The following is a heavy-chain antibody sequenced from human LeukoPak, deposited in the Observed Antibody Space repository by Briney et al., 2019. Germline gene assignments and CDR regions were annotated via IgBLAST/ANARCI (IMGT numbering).Heavy chain of an antibody. CDR1: GFTFSSYA. J-gene: IGHJ6*02. CDR3: AKDYYDSSWDYYYYGMDV. Sequence: GGSLRLSCAASGFTFSSYAMHWVRQAPGKGLEWVAVISYDGSNKYYADSVKGRFTISRDNSKNTLYLQMNSLRAEDTAVYYCAKDYYDSSWDYYYYGMDVWGQGTTVTVSS. V-gene: IGHV3-30-3*01. D-gene: IGHD3-22*01. CDR2: ISYDGSNK.